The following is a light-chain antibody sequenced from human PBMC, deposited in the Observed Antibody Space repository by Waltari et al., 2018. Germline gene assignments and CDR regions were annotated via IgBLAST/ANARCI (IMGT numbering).Light chain of an antibody. V-gene: IGKV3-20*01. CDR2: GAS. CDR3: QQYGTSFT. CDR1: QTLRSN. Sequence: EIVLTQSPGTLSLSPGERAILPCRASQTLRSNLAWYQQKPGRAPRLLMYGASNRASGIPDRFSGSGSGTDFTLTISRLESEDFAVYYCQQYGTSFTFGGGTKVEIK. J-gene: IGKJ4*01.